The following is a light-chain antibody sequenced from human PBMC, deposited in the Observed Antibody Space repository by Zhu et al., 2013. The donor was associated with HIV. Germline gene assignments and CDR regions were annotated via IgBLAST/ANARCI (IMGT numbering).Light chain of an antibody. J-gene: IGKJ1*01. V-gene: IGKV3-11*01. CDR2: NAS. Sequence: EIVLTQSPATLSLSPGERATLSCRTSQSVGSSLAWYQQKPGQAPRLLIYNASNRATGIPARFSGSGSGADFTLTISSLQSEDFAVYYCQQYNNWPPWTFGQGTKVEIK. CDR1: QSVGSS. CDR3: QQYNNWPPWT.